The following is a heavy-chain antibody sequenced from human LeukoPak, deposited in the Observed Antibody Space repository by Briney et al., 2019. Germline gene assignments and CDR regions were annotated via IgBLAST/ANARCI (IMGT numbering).Heavy chain of an antibody. D-gene: IGHD3-22*01. CDR2: MNPNSGNT. J-gene: IGHJ4*02. CDR3: ARGDNYYDSSGYDY. CDR1: GYTFTSYD. Sequence: ASVKVSCKASGYTFTSYDINWVRQATGQGLEWMGGMNPNSGNTGYAQKFQGRFTMTRNNSISTAYMELSSLRSEDTAVYYCARGDNYYDSSGYDYWGQGTLVTVSS. V-gene: IGHV1-8*01.